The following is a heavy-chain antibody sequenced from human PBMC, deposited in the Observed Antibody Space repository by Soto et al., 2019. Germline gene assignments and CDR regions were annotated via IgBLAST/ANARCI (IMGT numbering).Heavy chain of an antibody. Sequence: GESLKISCKGSGYSFTSYWIGWVLQMPGKGLEWMGIIYPGDSDTRYSPSFQGQVTISADKSISTAYLQWSSLKASDTAMYYCARLQHWKTYYYYGMDVWGQGTTVTVSS. CDR2: IYPGDSDT. D-gene: IGHD1-1*01. CDR1: GYSFTSYW. CDR3: ARLQHWKTYYYYGMDV. J-gene: IGHJ6*02. V-gene: IGHV5-51*01.